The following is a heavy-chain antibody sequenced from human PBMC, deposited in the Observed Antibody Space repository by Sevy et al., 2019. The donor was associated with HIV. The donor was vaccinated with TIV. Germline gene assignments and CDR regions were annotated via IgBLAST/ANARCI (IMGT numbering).Heavy chain of an antibody. D-gene: IGHD2-21*02. CDR2: ISGFNGNN. CDR3: ARERGKYGDSGFDY. Sequence: ASVKVSCKTSGYAFSNYGIVWVRQAPGQGLEWLGWISGFNGNNNYGEKFQDRVSMTIDTATDTFYMDLRSLTSDDTGVYYCARERGKYGDSGFDYWGQRTLVTVSS. V-gene: IGHV1-18*01. J-gene: IGHJ4*02. CDR1: GYAFSNYG.